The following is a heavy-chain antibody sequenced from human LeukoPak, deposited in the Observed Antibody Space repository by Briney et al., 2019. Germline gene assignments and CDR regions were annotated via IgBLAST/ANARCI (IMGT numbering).Heavy chain of an antibody. CDR1: GFTFDDYA. V-gene: IGHV3-9*01. D-gene: IGHD1-26*01. Sequence: SLRLSCAASGFTFDDYAMHWVRQAPGKGLEWVSGISWNSGSIGYADSVKGRFTISGDNAKNSLYLQMNSLRAEDTALYYCAKGQFGSYSFDYWGQGTLVTVSS. CDR2: ISWNSGSI. CDR3: AKGQFGSYSFDY. J-gene: IGHJ4*02.